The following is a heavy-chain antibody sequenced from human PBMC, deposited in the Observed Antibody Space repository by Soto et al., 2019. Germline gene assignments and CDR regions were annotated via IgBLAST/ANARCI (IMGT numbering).Heavy chain of an antibody. CDR3: ARDGYDGSGSPYPAY. CDR2: VYYLGST. CDR1: GGSMGDFF. Sequence: SETLSLTCSVSGGSMGDFFWSWIRQSPERGLEWIGYVYYLGSTDYNPSLKSRVTISVDTSKRQFSLRLSSVTAADAAIYYCARDGYDGSGSPYPAYWGPGTQVTVSS. D-gene: IGHD3-10*01. J-gene: IGHJ4*02. V-gene: IGHV4-59*01.